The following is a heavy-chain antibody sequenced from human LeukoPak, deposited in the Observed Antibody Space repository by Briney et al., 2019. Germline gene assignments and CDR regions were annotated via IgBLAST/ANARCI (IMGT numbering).Heavy chain of an antibody. Sequence: PSETLSLTCTVSGGSISSPSYSWGWIRQPPGKGLEWIGSFYYSDTTYYNPSFKSRVTISVDASENQFSLKLSSVTAADTAVYYCARDTYWGYQVSWGQGSLVIVSS. CDR3: ARDTYWGYQVS. V-gene: IGHV4-39*02. CDR1: GGSISSPSYS. J-gene: IGHJ5*02. D-gene: IGHD2-8*02. CDR2: FYYSDTT.